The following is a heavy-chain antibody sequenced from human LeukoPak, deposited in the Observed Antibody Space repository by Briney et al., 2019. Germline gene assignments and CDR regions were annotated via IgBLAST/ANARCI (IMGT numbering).Heavy chain of an antibody. D-gene: IGHD5-18*01. J-gene: IGHJ4*02. Sequence: QSGGSLRLSCAASGFTFSSYAMSWVRQAPGKGLEWVSAISGCGGSTYYADSVKGRFTISRDNSKNTLYLQMNSLRAEDTAVYYCAKEFSYSYAYYFDYWGREPWSPSPQ. CDR1: GFTFSSYA. V-gene: IGHV3-23*01. CDR2: ISGCGGST. CDR3: AKEFSYSYAYYFDY.